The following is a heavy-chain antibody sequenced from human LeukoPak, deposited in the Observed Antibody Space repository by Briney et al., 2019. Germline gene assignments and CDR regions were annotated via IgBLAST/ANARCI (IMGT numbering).Heavy chain of an antibody. V-gene: IGHV4-30-2*01. CDR2: IYHSGST. CDR1: GGSISSGGYY. Sequence: PSQTLSLTCTVSGGSISSGGYYWSWIRQPPGKGLEWIGYIYHSGSTYYNPSLKSRVTVSVDRSKNQFSLKLSSVTAADTAVYYCARRVDDYGRPGRGDYFDYWGQGTLVTVSS. CDR3: ARRVDDYGRPGRGDYFDY. J-gene: IGHJ4*02. D-gene: IGHD4-17*01.